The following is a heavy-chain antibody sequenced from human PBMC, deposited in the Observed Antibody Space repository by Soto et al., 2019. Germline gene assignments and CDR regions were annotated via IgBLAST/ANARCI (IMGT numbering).Heavy chain of an antibody. J-gene: IGHJ5*02. Sequence: EVQLVESGGGLVKPGGSLRLSCAASGFTFSSYSMNWVRQAPGKGLEWVSSISSSSSYIYYADSVKGRFTISRDNAKNSLYLQMNSLRAEDTAVYYCARPGYFNYYDSSGYTPYNWFDPWGQGTLVTVSS. CDR2: ISSSSSYI. CDR3: ARPGYFNYYDSSGYTPYNWFDP. CDR1: GFTFSSYS. D-gene: IGHD3-22*01. V-gene: IGHV3-21*01.